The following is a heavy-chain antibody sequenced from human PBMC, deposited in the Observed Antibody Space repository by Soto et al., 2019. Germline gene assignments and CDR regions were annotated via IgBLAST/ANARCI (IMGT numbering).Heavy chain of an antibody. D-gene: IGHD2-8*02. CDR3: ARGGSYWARRNDFDY. CDR2: VTPRNGDT. CDR1: GYTFTSYD. V-gene: IGHV1-8*02. Sequence: QVQLVQSGAEMKKPGASVKVSCKASGYTFTSYDINWVRQAAGQGPEWMGSVTPRNGDTAFAQKYQGRVTGTSNTSMRTVDMELSSLRSDDTAVYYCARGGSYWARRNDFDYWGQGTLVTVSS. J-gene: IGHJ4*02.